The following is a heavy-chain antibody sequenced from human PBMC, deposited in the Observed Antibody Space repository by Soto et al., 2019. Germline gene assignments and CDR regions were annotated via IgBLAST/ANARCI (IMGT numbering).Heavy chain of an antibody. Sequence: GGSLRLSCTASGFTFGDYAMSWFRQAPGKGLEWVGFIRSKAYGGTTEYAASVKGRFTISRDDSKSIAYLQMNSLKTEDTAVYYCARHVNLAVAGTGFDSWGRGTLVTVSS. CDR3: ARHVNLAVAGTGFDS. V-gene: IGHV3-49*03. J-gene: IGHJ4*02. D-gene: IGHD6-19*01. CDR2: IRSKAYGGTT. CDR1: GFTFGDYA.